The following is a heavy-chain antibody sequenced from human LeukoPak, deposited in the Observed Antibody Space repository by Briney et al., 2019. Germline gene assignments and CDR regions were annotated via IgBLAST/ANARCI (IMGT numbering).Heavy chain of an antibody. D-gene: IGHD3-10*02. CDR2: ILSTSNYV. Sequence: PGGSLRLSCVVSGFDLSGFSMSWVRQTPGKGLEWVASILSTSNYVYYADSVKGRFTISRDNAKNSLYLQMNSLRAEDTAVYYCAELGITMIGGVWGKGTTVTISS. J-gene: IGHJ6*04. CDR1: GFDLSGFS. V-gene: IGHV3-21*01. CDR3: AELGITMIGGV.